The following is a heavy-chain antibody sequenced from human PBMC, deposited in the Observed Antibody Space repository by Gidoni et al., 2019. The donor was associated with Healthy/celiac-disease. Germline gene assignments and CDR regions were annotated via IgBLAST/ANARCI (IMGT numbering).Heavy chain of an antibody. V-gene: IGHV3-33*01. CDR2: IWYDGSNK. CDR1: GCTCSCYG. CDR3: ARDRQYSSSWYDWFDP. Sequence: QVQLVESGGGVVQHGRSLGISCEGAGCTCSCYGMPWVRQAPCKGLEWVAVIWYDGSNKYYADSVKGRFTISRDNSKNTLYLQMNSLRAEDTAVYYCARDRQYSSSWYDWFDPWGQGTLVTVSS. D-gene: IGHD6-13*01. J-gene: IGHJ5*02.